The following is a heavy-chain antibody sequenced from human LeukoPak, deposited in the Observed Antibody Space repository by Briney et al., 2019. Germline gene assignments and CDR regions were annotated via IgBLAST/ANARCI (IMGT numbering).Heavy chain of an antibody. Sequence: PGGSLRLSCAASGFTFGSYGMHWVRQAPGKGLEWVAVIWYDGSKKYYADSVKGRFTISRDNSKNTLYLQMNSLRAEDTAVYYCARDAGYSYGYADYWGQGTLVTVSS. V-gene: IGHV3-33*01. CDR1: GFTFGSYG. J-gene: IGHJ4*02. CDR3: ARDAGYSYGYADY. CDR2: IWYDGSKK. D-gene: IGHD5-18*01.